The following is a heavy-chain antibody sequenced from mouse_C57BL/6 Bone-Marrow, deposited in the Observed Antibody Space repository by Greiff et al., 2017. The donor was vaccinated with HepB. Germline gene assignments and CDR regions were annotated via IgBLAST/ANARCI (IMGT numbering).Heavy chain of an antibody. CDR2: ISNGGGST. D-gene: IGHD1-1*01. Sequence: EVKVVESGGGLVQPGGSLKLSCAASGFTFSDYYMYWVRQTPEKRLEWVAYISNGGGSTYYPDTVKGRFTISRDNAKNTLYLQMSRLKSEDTAMYYCARDYYGSRGGYFDVWGTGTTVTVSS. V-gene: IGHV5-12*01. J-gene: IGHJ1*03. CDR3: ARDYYGSRGGYFDV. CDR1: GFTFSDYY.